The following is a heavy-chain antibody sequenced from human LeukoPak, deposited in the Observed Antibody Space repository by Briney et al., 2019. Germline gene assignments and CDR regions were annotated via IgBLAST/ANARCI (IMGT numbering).Heavy chain of an antibody. Sequence: SETLSLTCTVSGGSISISGYYWAWIRQPPGKGPEWIGSIFYTGTTYYNPSLKSRVTISVDKSKNQFSLKLSSVTAADTAVYYCAIRTYYYDSSGYNLDWFDPWGQGTLVTVSS. D-gene: IGHD3-22*01. CDR3: AIRTYYYDSSGYNLDWFDP. V-gene: IGHV4-39*07. CDR1: GGSISISGYY. J-gene: IGHJ5*02. CDR2: IFYTGTT.